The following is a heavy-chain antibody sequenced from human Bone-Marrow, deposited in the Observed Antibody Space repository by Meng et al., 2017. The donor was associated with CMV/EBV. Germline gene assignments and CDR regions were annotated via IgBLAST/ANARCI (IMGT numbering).Heavy chain of an antibody. CDR3: ARYSSSSGRLDY. Sequence: GESLKISCAASGFTFSSYAMHWVRQAPGKGLEWVAVISYDGSNKYYADSVKGRFTISRDNSKNTLYLQMNSLRAEDTAVYYCARYSSSSGRLDYWGQGTLVTVSS. J-gene: IGHJ4*02. D-gene: IGHD6-6*01. CDR2: ISYDGSNK. CDR1: GFTFSSYA. V-gene: IGHV3-30-3*01.